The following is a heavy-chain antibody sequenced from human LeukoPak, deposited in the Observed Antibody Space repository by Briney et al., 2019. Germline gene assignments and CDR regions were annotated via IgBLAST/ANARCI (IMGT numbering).Heavy chain of an antibody. V-gene: IGHV3-30-3*01. D-gene: IGHD1-1*01. Sequence: GGSLRLPCAASGFTFSSYAMHWVRQAPGKGLEWVAVISYDGSNKYYADSVKGRFTISRDNSKNTLYLQMNSLRAEDTAVYYCARDLQLRIESMDVWGQGTTVTVSS. J-gene: IGHJ6*02. CDR3: ARDLQLRIESMDV. CDR1: GFTFSSYA. CDR2: ISYDGSNK.